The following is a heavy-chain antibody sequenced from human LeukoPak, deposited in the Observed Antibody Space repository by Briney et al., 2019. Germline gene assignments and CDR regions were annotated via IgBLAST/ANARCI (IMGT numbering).Heavy chain of an antibody. CDR2: IIAGSGAT. V-gene: IGHV1-58*01. J-gene: IGHJ3*01. CDR1: GFTFSTSA. Sequence: SVKVSCKTSGFTFSTSAVQWVRQARGQRLEWIGWIIAGSGATNYAQSLQGRFTITRDMSTNTAYMELSSLGSEDSAVYYCAAELYGVYTDCCTFHLWGQGTLVTVSS. CDR3: AAELYGVYTDCCTFHL. D-gene: IGHD4-17*01.